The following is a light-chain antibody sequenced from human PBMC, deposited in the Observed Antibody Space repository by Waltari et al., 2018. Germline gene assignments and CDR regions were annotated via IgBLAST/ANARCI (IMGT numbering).Light chain of an antibody. CDR3: QHFKTYPIT. J-gene: IGKJ5*01. V-gene: IGKV3-20*01. Sequence: EIVLTQSPGTLSLSPGERATLSCRASQSVTNNYLAWYQQKRGQAPRALIYGASSRASGVPDRFSGSGSGTDFTLTISSLQPEDFATYHCQHFKTYPITFGQGTRLEIK. CDR2: GAS. CDR1: QSVTNNY.